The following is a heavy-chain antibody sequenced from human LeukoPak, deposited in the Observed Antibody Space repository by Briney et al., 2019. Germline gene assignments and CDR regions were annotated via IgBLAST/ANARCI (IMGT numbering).Heavy chain of an antibody. CDR1: GFTFSNFA. J-gene: IGHJ4*02. CDR2: ISNSGTTM. Sequence: GGSLRLSCVASGFTFSNFAMSWVRQAPGKGLEWVSYISNSGTTMYYADSVTGRFTISRDNAKKSLYLQMNRLRAEDTAVYYCARRGDYFDYWGQGTLVTVSS. D-gene: IGHD3-16*01. CDR3: ARRGDYFDY. V-gene: IGHV3-11*01.